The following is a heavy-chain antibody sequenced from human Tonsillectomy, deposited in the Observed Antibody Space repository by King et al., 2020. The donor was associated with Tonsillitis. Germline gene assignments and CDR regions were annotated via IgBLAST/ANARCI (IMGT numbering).Heavy chain of an antibody. V-gene: IGHV1-18*01. CDR2: ISDYYGNT. D-gene: IGHD6-13*01. CDR3: ARWDLASAGLDY. CDR1: GYTFTTYG. J-gene: IGHJ4*02. Sequence: VQLVQSGAEVKKPGASVKVSCKASGYTFTTYGISWVRQAPGQGREWMGWISDYYGNTHYAQKLQGRVTMTTDTSTSKAYMKLRSMRSDDTAVYYCARWDLASAGLDYWGQGTLVTVSS.